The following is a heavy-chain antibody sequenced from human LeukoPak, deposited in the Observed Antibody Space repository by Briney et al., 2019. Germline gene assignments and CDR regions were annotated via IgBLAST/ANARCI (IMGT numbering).Heavy chain of an antibody. D-gene: IGHD3-3*01. CDR3: ARGWAITIFGVVTHDAFDI. CDR2: IYYSGST. J-gene: IGHJ3*02. V-gene: IGHV4-59*01. Sequence: SETLSLTCTVSGGSISSYYWSWIRQPPGKGLEWIGYIYYSGSTNYNPSLKSRVTISVDTSKNQFSLKLSSVTAADTAVYYCARGWAITIFGVVTHDAFDIWGQGTMVTVSS. CDR1: GGSISSYY.